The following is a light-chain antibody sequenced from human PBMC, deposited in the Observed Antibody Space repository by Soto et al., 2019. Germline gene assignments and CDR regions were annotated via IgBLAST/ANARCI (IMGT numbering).Light chain of an antibody. V-gene: IGKV1-12*01. J-gene: IGKJ5*01. Sequence: DNQLTQSPSSISASVGDRVTITCRASQVVNSWLAWFQQKPGMAPKLVIYDVSSLQSGVPSRFSGSGSGTEFTLTISSLQPEDFATYYCQQSNNHPISFGQGTRLEIK. CDR3: QQSNNHPIS. CDR1: QVVNSW. CDR2: DVS.